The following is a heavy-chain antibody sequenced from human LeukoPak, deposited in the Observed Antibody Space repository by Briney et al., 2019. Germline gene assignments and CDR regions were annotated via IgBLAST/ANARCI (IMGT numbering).Heavy chain of an antibody. D-gene: IGHD3-10*01. CDR1: GFTFSSYG. CDR2: ISGSGGST. Sequence: GGSLRLSCAASGFTFSSYGMSWVRQAPGKGLEWVSAISGSGGSTYYADSVKGRFTISRDNSKNTLYLQMNSLRAEDTAVYCCAKVWFGELLPYFDYWGQGTLVTVSS. CDR3: AKVWFGELLPYFDY. V-gene: IGHV3-23*01. J-gene: IGHJ4*02.